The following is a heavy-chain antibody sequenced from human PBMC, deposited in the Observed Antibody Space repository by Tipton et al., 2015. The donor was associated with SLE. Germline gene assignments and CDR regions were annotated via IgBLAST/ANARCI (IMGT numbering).Heavy chain of an antibody. CDR1: GYSISSGYY. CDR3: ARGAVGAPGAFDI. D-gene: IGHD1-26*01. J-gene: IGHJ3*02. CDR2: IYHSGST. V-gene: IGHV4-38-2*02. Sequence: TLSLTCTVSGYSISSGYYWGWIRQPPGKGLEWIGSIYHSGSTYYNPSLKSRVTISVDTSKNQFSLKLSSVTAADTAVYYCARGAVGAPGAFDIWGQGTMVTVSS.